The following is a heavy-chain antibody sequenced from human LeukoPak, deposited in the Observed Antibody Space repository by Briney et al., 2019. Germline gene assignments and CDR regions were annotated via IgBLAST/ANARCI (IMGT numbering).Heavy chain of an antibody. D-gene: IGHD2-2*01. Sequence: PGGSLRLSCAASGFTFSSYGMHWVRQAPGKGLEWVAFIRYDGSNKYYADSVKGRFTISRDNSKNTLYLQMNSLRAEDTAVYYCANPECTSCSAWGQGTLVTVSS. J-gene: IGHJ5*02. CDR2: IRYDGSNK. CDR1: GFTFSSYG. CDR3: ANPECTSCSA. V-gene: IGHV3-30*02.